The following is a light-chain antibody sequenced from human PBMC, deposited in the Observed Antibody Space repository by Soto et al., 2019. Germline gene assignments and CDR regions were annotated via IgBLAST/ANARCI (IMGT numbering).Light chain of an antibody. CDR1: SSDVGAYDY. Sequence: QSALTQPASVSGSPGQSITISCTGTSSDVGAYDYVSWYQQHPDKAPKLMIYEVSHRPSGVSNRFYGSKSVNTATLTISGLQAEDEADYYCSSYTSSSTRVFATGTKVTVL. CDR2: EVS. J-gene: IGLJ1*01. V-gene: IGLV2-14*03. CDR3: SSYTSSSTRV.